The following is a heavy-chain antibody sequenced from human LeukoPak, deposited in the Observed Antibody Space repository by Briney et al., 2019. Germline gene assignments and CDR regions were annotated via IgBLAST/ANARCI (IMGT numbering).Heavy chain of an antibody. J-gene: IGHJ4*02. D-gene: IGHD3-9*01. CDR3: AKGSYYDLLTGYSH. Sequence: GGSLRLSCAASGFTFDDYAMHWVRQAPEKGLEWVSGISWNSGSIGYADSVKGRFTISRDNAKNSLYLQMNSLRAEDTALYYCAKGSYYDLLTGYSHWGQGTLVTVSS. CDR1: GFTFDDYA. CDR2: ISWNSGSI. V-gene: IGHV3-9*01.